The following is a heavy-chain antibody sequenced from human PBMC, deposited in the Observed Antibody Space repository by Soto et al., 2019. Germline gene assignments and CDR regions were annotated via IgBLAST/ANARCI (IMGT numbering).Heavy chain of an antibody. D-gene: IGHD5-18*01. CDR3: AKASGDTAMALA. V-gene: IGHV3-30*18. CDR2: ISYDGSNK. CDR1: GFTFSSYG. J-gene: IGHJ5*02. Sequence: QVQLVESGGGVVQPGRSLRLSCAASGFTFSSYGMHWVRQAPGKGLEWVAVISYDGSNKYYADSVKGRFTISRDNSKNTLYLQMNSLRAEDTAVYYCAKASGDTAMALAWGQGTLVTVSS.